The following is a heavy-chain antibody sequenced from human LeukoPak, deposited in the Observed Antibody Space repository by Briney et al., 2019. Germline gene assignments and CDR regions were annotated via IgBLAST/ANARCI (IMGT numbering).Heavy chain of an antibody. CDR3: ARLPPITIFGVVHRRAQYYFDY. J-gene: IGHJ4*02. CDR2: IYYSGST. V-gene: IGHV4-39*07. CDR1: GGSISSSSYY. D-gene: IGHD3-3*01. Sequence: PSETLSLTCTVSGGSISSSSYYWGWLRQPPGKGLEWIVSIYYSGSTYYNPSLKSRVTISVDTSKNQFSLKLSSVTAADTAVYYCARLPPITIFGVVHRRAQYYFDYWGQGTLVSVSS.